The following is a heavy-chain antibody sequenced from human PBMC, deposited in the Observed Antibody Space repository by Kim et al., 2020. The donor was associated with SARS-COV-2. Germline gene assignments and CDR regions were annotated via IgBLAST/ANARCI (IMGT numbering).Heavy chain of an antibody. D-gene: IGHD3-22*01. CDR3: ARVIKQYDSSGYYRLFDDAFDI. V-gene: IGHV2-5*02. J-gene: IGHJ3*02. Sequence: SGPTLVKPTQTLTLTCTFSGFSLSTSGVGVGWIRQPPGKALEWLALIYWDDDKRYSPSLKSRLTITKDTSKNQVVLTMTNMDPVDTATYYCARVIKQYDSSGYYRLFDDAFDIWGQGTMVTVSS. CDR1: GFSLSTSGVG. CDR2: IYWDDDK.